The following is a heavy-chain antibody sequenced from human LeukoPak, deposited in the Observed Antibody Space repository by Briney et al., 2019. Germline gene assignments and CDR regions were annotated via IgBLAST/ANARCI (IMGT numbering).Heavy chain of an antibody. J-gene: IGHJ3*02. V-gene: IGHV4-34*01. D-gene: IGHD3-9*01. CDR3: ARDTYDILTGYYKWAFDI. Sequence: SETLSLTCAVYGGSFSGYYWSWIRQPPGKGLEWIGEINHSGSTNYNPSLKSRVTISVDTSKNQFSLKLSSVTAADTAVYYCARDTYDILTGYYKWAFDIWGQGTMVTVSS. CDR2: INHSGST. CDR1: GGSFSGYY.